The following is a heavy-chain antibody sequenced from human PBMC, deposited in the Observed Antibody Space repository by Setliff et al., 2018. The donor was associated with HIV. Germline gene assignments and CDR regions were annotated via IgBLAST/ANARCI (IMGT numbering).Heavy chain of an antibody. J-gene: IGHJ4*02. D-gene: IGHD1-1*01. CDR2: IRSKAYGETT. CDR3: TPPPGTY. V-gene: IGHV3-49*04. Sequence: GGSLRLSCAATGFTFSSYVLHWVRQAPGKGLEWVGFIRSKAYGETTEYAASVKGRFTLSRDDSKSIAYLQMNSLKTEDTGVYYCTPPPGTYWGQGTLVTVSS. CDR1: GFTFSSYV.